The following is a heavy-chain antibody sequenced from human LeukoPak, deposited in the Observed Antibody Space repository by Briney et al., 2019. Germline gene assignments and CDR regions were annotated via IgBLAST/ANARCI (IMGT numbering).Heavy chain of an antibody. V-gene: IGHV1-46*01. CDR1: GYTFTSYY. CDR2: INPSGGST. D-gene: IGHD3-10*01. CDR3: ARDALHIRMVRGAVELFDP. Sequence: GASVTVSCKASGYTFTSYYMHWLRQAPGQGLEWMGIINPSGGSTSYAQKFQGRVTMTRDTSTSTVYMELSSLRSEDTAVYYCARDALHIRMVRGAVELFDPWGQGTLVTVSS. J-gene: IGHJ5*02.